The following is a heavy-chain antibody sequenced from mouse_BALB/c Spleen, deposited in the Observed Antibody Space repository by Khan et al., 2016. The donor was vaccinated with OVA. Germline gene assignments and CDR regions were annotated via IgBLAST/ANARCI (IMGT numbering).Heavy chain of an antibody. CDR2: IGPGSSNT. D-gene: IGHD2-4*01. CDR1: GYTFTSYW. J-gene: IGHJ4*01. V-gene: IGHV1S41*01. CDR3: ARENYDCRTYYAMDY. Sequence: DLVKPGTSVKLSCKASGYTFTSYWINWIKQRPGQGLEWIGRIGPGSSNTYYSEMFKGKAALTVDTSSTTAYIQLSSLSSEDSAVYFCARENYDCRTYYAMDYWGQGTSVTVSS.